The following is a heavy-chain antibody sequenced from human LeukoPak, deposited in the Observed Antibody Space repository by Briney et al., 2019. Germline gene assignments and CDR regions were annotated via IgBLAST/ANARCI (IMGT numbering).Heavy chain of an antibody. CDR3: AKLRSGWYLIDY. CDR2: ISGSGGST. Sequence: GGSLRLSCAASGFTFSSYAMSWVRQAPGKGLEWVSAISGSGGSTYYADSVKGRFTIPRDNSKNTLYLQMNSLRAEDTAVYYCAKLRSGWYLIDYWGQGTLVTVSS. J-gene: IGHJ4*02. V-gene: IGHV3-23*01. D-gene: IGHD6-19*01. CDR1: GFTFSSYA.